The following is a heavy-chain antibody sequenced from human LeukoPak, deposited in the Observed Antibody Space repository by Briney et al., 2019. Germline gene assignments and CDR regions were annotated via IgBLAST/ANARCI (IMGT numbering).Heavy chain of an antibody. Sequence: PSETLSLTCSVSGDSISPYYWSWIRQPAGKGLEWFGRIYTSGTTYYNPSLKSRVTFSLDTSKNHFSLKLTSVTAADTAVYYCATKTAPPRRVDSSDIWGQGTMVTVSS. J-gene: IGHJ3*02. D-gene: IGHD5-18*01. V-gene: IGHV4-4*07. CDR1: GDSISPYY. CDR3: ATKTAPPRRVDSSDI. CDR2: IYTSGTT.